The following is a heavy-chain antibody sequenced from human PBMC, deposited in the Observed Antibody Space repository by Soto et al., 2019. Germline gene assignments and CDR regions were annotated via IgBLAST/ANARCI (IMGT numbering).Heavy chain of an antibody. CDR2: ISYDGSNK. V-gene: IGHV3-30*18. Sequence: GGSLRLSCAASGFTFSSYGMHWVRQAPGKGLEWVAVISYDGSNKYYADSVKGRFTISRDNSKNTLYLQMNSLRAEDTAVYYCAKVGYSYARGPFDYWGQGTLVTVSS. J-gene: IGHJ4*02. CDR3: AKVGYSYARGPFDY. CDR1: GFTFSSYG. D-gene: IGHD5-18*01.